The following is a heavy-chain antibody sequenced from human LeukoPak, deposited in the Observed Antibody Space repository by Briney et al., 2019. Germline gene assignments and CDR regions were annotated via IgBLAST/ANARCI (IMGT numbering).Heavy chain of an antibody. CDR1: GFTFSTYS. D-gene: IGHD2-15*01. V-gene: IGHV3-21*01. CDR3: ARGVIVVVAGDLDY. J-gene: IGHJ4*02. Sequence: GRTLRLSCAFSGFTFSTYSMLWVGQTLGQSLEFISSISSSGSYIYYADSVKGRFTISRDNAKNSLYLQMNSLRAEDTAVYYCARGVIVVVAGDLDYWGQGTLVTVSS. CDR2: ISSSGSYI.